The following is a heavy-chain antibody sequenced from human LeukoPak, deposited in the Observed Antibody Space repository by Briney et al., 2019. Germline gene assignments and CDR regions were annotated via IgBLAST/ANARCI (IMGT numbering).Heavy chain of an antibody. J-gene: IGHJ3*02. Sequence: SETLSLTCTVSGGSISSYYWSWIRQPPGKGLEWIGYIYYSGSTNYNPSLKRRVTISVDTSKNQFSLKLSSVTAADTAVYYCARVSGGYDIDASAFDIWGQGTMVTVSS. CDR1: GGSISSYY. CDR2: IYYSGST. V-gene: IGHV4-59*01. D-gene: IGHD5-12*01. CDR3: ARVSGGYDIDASAFDI.